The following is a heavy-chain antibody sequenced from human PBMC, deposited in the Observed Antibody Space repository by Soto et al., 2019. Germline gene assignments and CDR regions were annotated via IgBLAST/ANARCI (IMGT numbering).Heavy chain of an antibody. J-gene: IGHJ4*02. D-gene: IGHD3-10*01. CDR1: GGSFSGYY. V-gene: IGHV4-34*01. CDR2: INHSGST. Sequence: PSETLSLTCAVYGGSFSGYYWSWIRQPPGKGLEWIGEINHSGSTNYNPSLKSRVTISVDTSKNQFSPKLSSVTAADTAVYYCARGGEMSLYWGQGTLVTVSS. CDR3: ARGGEMSLY.